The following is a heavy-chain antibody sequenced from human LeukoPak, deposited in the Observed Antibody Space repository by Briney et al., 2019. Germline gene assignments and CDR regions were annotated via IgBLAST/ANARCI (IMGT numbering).Heavy chain of an antibody. J-gene: IGHJ4*02. CDR3: AKDRRLQLPFDY. V-gene: IGHV3-30*18. D-gene: IGHD5-24*01. CDR1: GFTFSSYG. CDR2: ISFDGTNK. Sequence: GGALRLSCAASGFTFSSYGMHWVRQAPGKGLEWVALISFDGTNKYYADSVKGRFTISRDNSKNTLYLQMNSLRAEDTAVYYCAKDRRLQLPFDYWGQGTLVTVSS.